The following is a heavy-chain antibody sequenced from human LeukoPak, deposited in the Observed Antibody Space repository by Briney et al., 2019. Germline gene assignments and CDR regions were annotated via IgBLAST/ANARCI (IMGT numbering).Heavy chain of an antibody. V-gene: IGHV3-33*01. J-gene: IGHJ4*02. Sequence: GGSLRLSCAASGFTFSSYGMHWVRQAPGKGLEWVAVIWYDGSNKYYADSVKGRFTISRDNSKNTLYLQMNSLRAEDTAVYYCARGRSLWFFDYWGQGTLVTVSS. CDR3: ARGRSLWFFDY. D-gene: IGHD3-10*01. CDR2: IWYDGSNK. CDR1: GFTFSSYG.